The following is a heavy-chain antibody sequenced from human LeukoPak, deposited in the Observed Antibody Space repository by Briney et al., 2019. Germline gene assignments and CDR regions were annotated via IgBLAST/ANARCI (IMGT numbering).Heavy chain of an antibody. Sequence: ASVKVCCKASGYTFTNYEINWMRQATGQGLEWMGWMNPNSGNTGSAQKFQGRVTITRDTSITTVYMELRSLTSEDTAFYYCARGGYYYGSGSRNWFDPWRQGTLDTVSS. J-gene: IGHJ5*02. CDR2: MNPNSGNT. V-gene: IGHV1-8*03. D-gene: IGHD3-10*01. CDR3: ARGGYYYGSGSRNWFDP. CDR1: GYTFTNYE.